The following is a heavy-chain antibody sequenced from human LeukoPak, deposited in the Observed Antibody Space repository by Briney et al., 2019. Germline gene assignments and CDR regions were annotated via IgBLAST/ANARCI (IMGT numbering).Heavy chain of an antibody. CDR1: GGSISSYY. D-gene: IGHD3-16*01. J-gene: IGHJ5*02. CDR3: ARGHRNPSPWPMGAGPQFDP. CDR2: IYYSGST. V-gene: IGHV4-59*01. Sequence: PSETLSLTCTVSGGSISSYYWSWIRQPPGKGLEWIGYIYYSGSTNYNPSLKSRVTISVDTSKNQFSLKLSSVTAADTAVYYCARGHRNPSPWPMGAGPQFDPWGQGTLVTVSS.